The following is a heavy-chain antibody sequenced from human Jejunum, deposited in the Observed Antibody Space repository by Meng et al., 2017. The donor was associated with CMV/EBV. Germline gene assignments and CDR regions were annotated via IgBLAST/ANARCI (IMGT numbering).Heavy chain of an antibody. V-gene: IGHV4-39*01. CDR3: ARRLQHQYTALYGGSVVYWYVDL. J-gene: IGHJ2*01. D-gene: IGHD4-23*01. Sequence: YYLVWIRQPPGNGLEWIGSVHYGGSTDYNPSLRGRVTMSVDTSTNEFSLKLISVTAADTGVYYCARRLQHQYTALYGGSVVYWYVDLWGRGTLVTVSS. CDR1: YY. CDR2: VHYGGST.